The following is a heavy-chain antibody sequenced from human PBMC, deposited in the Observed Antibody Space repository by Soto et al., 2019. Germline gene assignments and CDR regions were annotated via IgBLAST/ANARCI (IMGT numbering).Heavy chain of an antibody. CDR1: GYTFTIYC. V-gene: IGHV1-18*04. Sequence: ASVKVSCKASGYTFTIYCISWVRQAPGQGLEWMGWISGYNGNTDYAQNLQDRVTLTTDASTSSVYMELRSLRSDDTAVYYCARVDYYDSSGYYGYWGQGTLVTVSS. J-gene: IGHJ4*02. CDR2: ISGYNGNT. D-gene: IGHD3-22*01. CDR3: ARVDYYDSSGYYGY.